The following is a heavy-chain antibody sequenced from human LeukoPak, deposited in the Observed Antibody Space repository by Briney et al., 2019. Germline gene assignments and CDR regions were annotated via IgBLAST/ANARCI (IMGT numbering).Heavy chain of an antibody. D-gene: IGHD6-6*01. J-gene: IGHJ4*02. V-gene: IGHV3-30*18. CDR2: ISYDGSNK. Sequence: QTGGSLRLSCAASGFTFSSYGMHWVRQAPGKGLEWVAVISYDGSNKYYADSVKGRFTISRDNSKNTLYLQMNSLRAEDTAVYYCAKVRRSSSYYFDYWGQGTLVTVSS. CDR1: GFTFSSYG. CDR3: AKVRRSSSYYFDY.